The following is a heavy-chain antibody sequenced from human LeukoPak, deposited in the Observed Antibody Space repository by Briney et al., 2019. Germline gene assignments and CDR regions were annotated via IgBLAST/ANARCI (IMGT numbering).Heavy chain of an antibody. CDR2: INPNSGGT. J-gene: IGHJ4*02. V-gene: IGHV1-2*02. Sequence: ASVKVSCKASGYTFTGYYMHWVRQAPGQGLEWMGWINPNSGGTNYAQKFQGRVTMTRDTSISTAYMELSRLRSDDTAVYYCARIPYYYDSSGLPLDYWGQGTLVTVSS. CDR1: GYTFTGYY. CDR3: ARIPYYYDSSGLPLDY. D-gene: IGHD3-22*01.